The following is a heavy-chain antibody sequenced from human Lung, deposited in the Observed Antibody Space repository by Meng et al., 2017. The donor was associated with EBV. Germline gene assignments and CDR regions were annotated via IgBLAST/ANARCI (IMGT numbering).Heavy chain of an antibody. CDR3: ARGATSVFDL. J-gene: IGHJ2*01. CDR1: GDSVLRSSAA. Sequence: QGQPQPLGSRPVNPAQTPSPSGVISGDSVLRSSAAWTWIRQSPSRGLEWLGRTYYRSKWYNDYAVFVKSRITINPDTSKNQFSLQLNSVTPEDTAAYYCARGATSVFDLWGRGTLVTVSS. CDR2: TYYRSKWYN. V-gene: IGHV6-1*01.